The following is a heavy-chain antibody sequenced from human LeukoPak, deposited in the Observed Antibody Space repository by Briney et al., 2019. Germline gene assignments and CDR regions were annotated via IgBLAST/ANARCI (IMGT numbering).Heavy chain of an antibody. CDR2: IIPIFGTA. V-gene: IGHV1-69*05. CDR1: GGTFSSYA. D-gene: IGHD6-13*01. CDR3: ARELAAAATGDDAFDI. J-gene: IGHJ3*02. Sequence: SVKVSCKASGGTFSSYAISWVRQAPGQGLEWMGGIIPIFGTANYAQKFQGRVTITTDESTSTAYMELSSLRSEDTAVYYCARELAAAATGDDAFDIWGQGTMVTVSS.